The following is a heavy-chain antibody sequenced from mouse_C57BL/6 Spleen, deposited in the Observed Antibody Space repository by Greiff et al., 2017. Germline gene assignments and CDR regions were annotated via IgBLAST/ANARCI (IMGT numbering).Heavy chain of an antibody. CDR3: ARRGDYDDAMDY. V-gene: IGHV1-59*01. CDR2: IDPSDSYT. J-gene: IGHJ4*01. Sequence: QVQLQQPGAELVRPGTSVKLSCKASGYTFTSYWLHWVKQRPGQGLEWIGVIDPSDSYTNYNQQLKGKATLTVDTSSSTAYMQLSSLTSEDSAVYYCARRGDYDDAMDYWGQGTSVTVSS. D-gene: IGHD2-4*01. CDR1: GYTFTSYW.